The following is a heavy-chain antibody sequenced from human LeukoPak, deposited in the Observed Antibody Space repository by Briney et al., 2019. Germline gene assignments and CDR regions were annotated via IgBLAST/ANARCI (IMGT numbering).Heavy chain of an antibody. D-gene: IGHD2-8*01. V-gene: IGHV1-8*03. Sequence: ASVKVSCKASGYTFTSYDINWVRQATGQGLEWMGWMNPNSGNTGYAQKFQGRVTITRNTSISTGYMELSSLRSEDTAVYYCARKTDIVLMATLSYAFDIWGQGTMVTVSS. J-gene: IGHJ3*02. CDR1: GYTFTSYD. CDR2: MNPNSGNT. CDR3: ARKTDIVLMATLSYAFDI.